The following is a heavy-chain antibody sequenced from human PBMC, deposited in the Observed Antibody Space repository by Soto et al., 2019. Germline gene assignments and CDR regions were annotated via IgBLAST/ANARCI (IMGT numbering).Heavy chain of an antibody. CDR3: ARGDTYYYDSSGHDAFDI. D-gene: IGHD3-22*01. CDR2: ISYDGSNK. CDR1: GFTFSSYA. V-gene: IGHV3-30*14. J-gene: IGHJ3*02. Sequence: GESLKISCAASGFTFSSYAMHWVRQSPGKGLEWVAVISYDGSNKYYADSVKGRFTISRHNSKNTLYLQMNSLRAEDTAVYYCARGDTYYYDSSGHDAFDIWGQGTMVTVSS.